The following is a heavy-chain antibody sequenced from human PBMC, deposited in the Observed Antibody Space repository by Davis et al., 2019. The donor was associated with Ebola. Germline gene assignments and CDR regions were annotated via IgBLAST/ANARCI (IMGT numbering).Heavy chain of an antibody. D-gene: IGHD6-13*01. V-gene: IGHV1-18*01. CDR3: ARDRGMIAAAGHFDY. CDR2: ISDYNGNT. CDR1: GYTFTSYG. J-gene: IGHJ4*02. Sequence: ASVKVSCKASGYTFTSYGISWVRQAPGQGLEWMGWISDYNGNTDYAQKLQGRVTMTTDTSTSTAYMELRSLRSDDTAVYYCARDRGMIAAAGHFDYWGQGTLVTVSS.